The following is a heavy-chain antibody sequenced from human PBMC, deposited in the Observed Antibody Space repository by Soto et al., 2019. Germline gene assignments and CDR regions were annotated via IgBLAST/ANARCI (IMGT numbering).Heavy chain of an antibody. Sequence: EEQLVESGGGLVQPGRSLRLSCAAAGFTFDDHAMHWVRQAPGKGLEWVSGISWDSVSIGYADSVKGRLTISRDNGRYSLYLQMDSLRPEDTALYYCAQDKSRTWKRGWFDPWGQGTLVTVSS. CDR2: ISWDSVSI. CDR1: GFTFDDHA. CDR3: AQDKSRTWKRGWFDP. D-gene: IGHD6-13*01. V-gene: IGHV3-9*01. J-gene: IGHJ5*02.